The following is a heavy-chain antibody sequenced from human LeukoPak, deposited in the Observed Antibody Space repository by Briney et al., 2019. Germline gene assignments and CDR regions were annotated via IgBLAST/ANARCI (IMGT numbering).Heavy chain of an antibody. CDR1: GFTFSNYG. J-gene: IGHJ4*02. V-gene: IGHV3-30*18. D-gene: IGHD6-13*01. CDR2: ISFDGSAK. CDR3: AKDRVTAAGYYFDY. Sequence: PGGSLRLSCAASGFTFSNYGMHWVRQAPGKGLEWVSVISFDGSAKYYADSVKGRFTISRDNSKNTLYLQMTSQRAEDTAVYYCAKDRVTAAGYYFDYWGQGTLVTVSS.